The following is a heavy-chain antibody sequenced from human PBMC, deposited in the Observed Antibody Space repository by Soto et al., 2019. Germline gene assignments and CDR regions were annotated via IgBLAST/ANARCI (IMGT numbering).Heavy chain of an antibody. CDR3: ARDLVAVSGGVYSSSSGGYFFDF. CDR2: LSNSGRTL. CDR1: GFTFSDYY. Sequence: QVQLVESGGGLVKPGGSLRLSCAASGFTFSDYYMSWIRQAPGKGLEWVSYLSNSGRTLYYADSMKGRFTISRDKARDSLFLQMNSLRGDDTAVYYCARDLVAVSGGVYSSSSGGYFFDFWGQGTLVTVSS. D-gene: IGHD6-6*01. J-gene: IGHJ4*02. V-gene: IGHV3-11*01.